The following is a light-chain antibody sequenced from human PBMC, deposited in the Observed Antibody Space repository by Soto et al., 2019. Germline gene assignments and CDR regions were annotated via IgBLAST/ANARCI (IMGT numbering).Light chain of an antibody. CDR2: GAS. CDR1: QTVTRNY. V-gene: IGKV3-20*01. CDR3: QQHGSSPIT. J-gene: IGKJ5*01. Sequence: NVLTQSPGTLSLSPGERATLSCRASQTVTRNYLAWHQQKPGQTPRLLVYGASSRATGIPDRFSGSGSGTDFTLTISRLEPEDFAVYYCQQHGSSPITFGQGTRLEIK.